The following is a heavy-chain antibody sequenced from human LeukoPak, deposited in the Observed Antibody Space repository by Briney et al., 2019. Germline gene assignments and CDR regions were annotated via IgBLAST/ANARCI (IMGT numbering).Heavy chain of an antibody. V-gene: IGHV4-38-2*01. D-gene: IGHD3-16*01. CDR1: GYSISSGSS. CDR3: ARVVGFGVLKF. CDR2: LYHSGPT. J-gene: IGHJ4*02. Sequence: PQTLSLTCALSGYSISSGSSGDWIRLPPGKGREWIGTLYHSGPTFYNSSLKSRITIPVDTSKNPFSLKLSSVPPADTAVYFCARVVGFGVLKFWGQGALGTVSS.